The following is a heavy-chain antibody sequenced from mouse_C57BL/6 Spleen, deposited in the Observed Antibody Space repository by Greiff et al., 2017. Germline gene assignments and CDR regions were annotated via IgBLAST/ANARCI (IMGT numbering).Heavy chain of an antibody. V-gene: IGHV1-53*01. CDR1: GYTFTSYW. Sequence: QVQLQQPGTELVKPGASVKLSCKASGYTFTSYWMHWVKQRPGQGLEWIGNINPSNGGTNYNEKFKSKATLTVDKSSSPAYMQLSSLTSEDFAVYYCARSTGTGRYYFDYWGQGTTLTVSS. D-gene: IGHD4-1*01. J-gene: IGHJ2*01. CDR2: INPSNGGT. CDR3: ARSTGTGRYYFDY.